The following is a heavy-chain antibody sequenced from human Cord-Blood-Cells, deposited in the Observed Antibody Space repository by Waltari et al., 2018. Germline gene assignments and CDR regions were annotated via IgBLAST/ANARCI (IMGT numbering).Heavy chain of an antibody. CDR1: GGSISSYY. CDR2: IYYSGST. J-gene: IGHJ6*02. V-gene: IGHV4-59*01. CDR3: ARGEVVVVAATSYYYGMDV. Sequence: QVQLQESGPGLVKPSETLSLTCTVSGGSISSYYWSWIRQPPGKGLEWIGYIYYSGSTNYNPSLKSRVTISVDTSKNQFSLKLSSVTAADTAVYYCARGEVVVVAATSYYYGMDVWGQGTTVTVSS. D-gene: IGHD2-15*01.